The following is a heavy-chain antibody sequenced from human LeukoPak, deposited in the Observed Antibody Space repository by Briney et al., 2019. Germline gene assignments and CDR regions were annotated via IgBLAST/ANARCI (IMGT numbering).Heavy chain of an antibody. CDR2: ISMDGVNT. D-gene: IGHD5-18*01. CDR3: VKGRRRGYAYGTLES. V-gene: IGHV3-43*01. CDR1: GFTFDYYT. Sequence: GGSLRLSCAASGFTFDYYTMYWVRQGPEKGLEWVSLISMDGVNTFYADSVKGRFTISRDNNKNSLYLQTNGLRTDDTGLYYCVKGRRRGYAYGTLESWGQGTLVTVSS. J-gene: IGHJ4*02.